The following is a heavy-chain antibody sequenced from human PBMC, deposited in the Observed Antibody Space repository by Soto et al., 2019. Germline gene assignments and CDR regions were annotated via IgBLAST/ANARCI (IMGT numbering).Heavy chain of an antibody. CDR1: GDAISSTPHY. Sequence: PSETVSLTCTVSGDAISSTPHYWGWIRQPPGKGLEWIGSIYYSGSTYYNPSLKSRVTISVDTSKNQFSLKLNSVTAADTAVYYCARHKDFYGSGSYQNWFDPWGQGTLVTVSS. V-gene: IGHV4-39*01. D-gene: IGHD3-10*01. J-gene: IGHJ5*02. CDR2: IYYSGST. CDR3: ARHKDFYGSGSYQNWFDP.